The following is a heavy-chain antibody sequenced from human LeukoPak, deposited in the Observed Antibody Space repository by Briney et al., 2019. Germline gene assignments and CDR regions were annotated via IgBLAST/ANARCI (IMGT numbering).Heavy chain of an antibody. CDR3: ARVGKQSLVDFDY. CDR1: VGSISSYY. V-gene: IGHV4-59*01. CDR2: IYYSGST. D-gene: IGHD6-19*01. Sequence: SETLSLTCTVSVGSISSYYWSWVRQPPGKGLEWSGYIYYSGSTNYNPSLKSRVTISVDTSKNQFSLKLSSVTAADTAVYYCARVGKQSLVDFDYWGQGTLVTVSS. J-gene: IGHJ4*02.